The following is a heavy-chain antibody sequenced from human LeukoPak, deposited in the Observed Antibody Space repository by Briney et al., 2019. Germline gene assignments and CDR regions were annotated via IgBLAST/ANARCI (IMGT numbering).Heavy chain of an antibody. Sequence: GGSLRLSCAASGFTFSSYEMNWVRQAPGKGLEWVSYISSSGSTIYYADSVKGRFTISRDNAKNSLYLQMNSLRAEDTAVYYCARAGGGGSYYFDYWGQGTLVTVSS. CDR2: ISSSGSTI. D-gene: IGHD1-26*01. J-gene: IGHJ4*02. CDR1: GFTFSSYE. V-gene: IGHV3-48*03. CDR3: ARAGGGGSYYFDY.